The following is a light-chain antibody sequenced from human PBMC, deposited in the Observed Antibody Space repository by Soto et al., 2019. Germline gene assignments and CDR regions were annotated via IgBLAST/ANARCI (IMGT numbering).Light chain of an antibody. J-gene: IGKJ2*01. Sequence: ISMTQSPPTLSVSPGGIVTLSCEASETISADLAWYHHRPGQAPRLLIYAASTRAPGVPARYSGSGSGTDFHLAIANLQPEDFGLYYCHHYPNFPRTFGQGTKLEIK. CDR2: AAS. CDR3: HHYPNFPRT. V-gene: IGKV3-15*01. CDR1: ETISAD.